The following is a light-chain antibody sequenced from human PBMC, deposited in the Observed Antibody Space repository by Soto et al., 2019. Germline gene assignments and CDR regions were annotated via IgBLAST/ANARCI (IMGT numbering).Light chain of an antibody. CDR2: DAS. J-gene: IGKJ4*01. CDR1: QSVSSSY. V-gene: IGKV3D-20*01. CDR3: QQDYNYPLT. Sequence: EMVLTQSPATLSLSPGERATLSCRAGQSVSSSYLAWYQQKPGLAPRLLIYDASSRATGIPDRFSGSGSGTDFTLTISRLEPEDFAVYYCQQDYNYPLTFGGGTKVDIK.